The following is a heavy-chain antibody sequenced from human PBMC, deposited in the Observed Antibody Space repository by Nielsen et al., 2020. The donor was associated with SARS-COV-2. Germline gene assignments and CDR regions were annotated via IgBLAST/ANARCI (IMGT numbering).Heavy chain of an antibody. CDR1: GFTFSSYE. V-gene: IGHV3-48*03. J-gene: IGHJ4*02. D-gene: IGHD1-14*01. CDR3: AREQDDHLLDY. CDR2: ISRSGDTV. Sequence: GGSLRLSCAASGFTFSSYEMNWVRQAPGKGLEWLSYISRSGDTVYYADSVKGRLTVSRDNAENSLFPLMNSLRAEDTAVYFCAREQDDHLLDYWGQGTLVTVSS.